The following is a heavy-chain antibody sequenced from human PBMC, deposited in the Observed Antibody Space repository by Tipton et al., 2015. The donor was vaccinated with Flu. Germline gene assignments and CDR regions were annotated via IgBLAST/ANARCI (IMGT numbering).Heavy chain of an antibody. V-gene: IGHV4-38-2*01. D-gene: IGHD4-11*01. Sequence: TLSLTCAVSGDSISSDYYWGWIRQFPGKGLEWIGTVSRTGSTIYNPSLKSRVTISIDRSKNQFSLNLKSVTAGDMAVYYCARRDHSNYVSDPKSWFDPWGQGTLVAVSS. CDR1: GDSISSDYY. CDR3: ARRDHSNYVSDPKSWFDP. CDR2: VSRTGST. J-gene: IGHJ5*02.